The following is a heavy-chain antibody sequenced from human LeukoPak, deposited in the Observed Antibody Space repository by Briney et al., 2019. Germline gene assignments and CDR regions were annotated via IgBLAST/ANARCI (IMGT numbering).Heavy chain of an antibody. CDR3: AREVTETSYFDY. J-gene: IGHJ4*02. V-gene: IGHV3-30*03. D-gene: IGHD2-21*02. CDR1: GFTFSSYG. CDR2: ISYDGSNK. Sequence: GGSLRLSCAASGFTFSSYGMHWVRQAPGNGLEWVAVISYDGSNKYYADSVKGRFSASRDNAKNTLYLQMNSLRAEDTAVYYCAREVTETSYFDYWGQGTLDAVSS.